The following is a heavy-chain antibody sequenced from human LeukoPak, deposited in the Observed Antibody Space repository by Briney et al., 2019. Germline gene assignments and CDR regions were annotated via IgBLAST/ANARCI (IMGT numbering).Heavy chain of an antibody. CDR3: ARGTRITIFGVVIWSGSYFDY. Sequence: APVKVSCKASGYTFTGYYMHWVRQAPGQGLEWMGWINPNSGGTNYAQKFQGWVTMTRDTSISTAYMELSRLRSDDTAVYYCARGTRITIFGVVIWSGSYFDYWGQGTLVTVSS. CDR2: INPNSGGT. CDR1: GYTFTGYY. V-gene: IGHV1-2*04. J-gene: IGHJ4*02. D-gene: IGHD3-3*01.